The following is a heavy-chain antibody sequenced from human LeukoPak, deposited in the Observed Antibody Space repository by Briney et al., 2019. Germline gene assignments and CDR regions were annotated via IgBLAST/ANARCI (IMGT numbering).Heavy chain of an antibody. D-gene: IGHD3-3*01. CDR3: ARGFTIFGVVNDAFDI. V-gene: IGHV3-74*01. J-gene: IGHJ3*02. CDR1: EFTFSSHW. Sequence: GGSLRLSCAASEFTFSSHWMHWVRQAPGKGLVWVSRINSDGSSTSYADSVKGRFTISRDNAKNTLYLQTNSLRAEDTAVYYCARGFTIFGVVNDAFDIWGQGTMVTVSS. CDR2: INSDGSST.